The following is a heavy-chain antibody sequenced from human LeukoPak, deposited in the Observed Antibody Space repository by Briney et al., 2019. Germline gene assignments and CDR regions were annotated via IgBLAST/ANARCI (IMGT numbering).Heavy chain of an antibody. CDR2: IYYSGST. V-gene: IGHV4-61*08. Sequence: SETLSLTCTVSGGSISSGGYYWSWIRQPPEKGLEWIGHIYYSGSTSYNPSLKSRVTMAVDTSKNRFSLKLSSVTAADAAVYYCARGYNRSSFDSWGQGTLVTVSS. CDR1: GGSISSGGYY. CDR3: ARGYNRSSFDS. D-gene: IGHD5-24*01. J-gene: IGHJ4*02.